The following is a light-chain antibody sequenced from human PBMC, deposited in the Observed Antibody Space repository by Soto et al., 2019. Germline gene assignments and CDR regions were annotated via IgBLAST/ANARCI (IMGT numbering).Light chain of an antibody. CDR3: QQYDSSRT. CDR2: GAS. Sequence: EIVLTQSPGTLSLSPGERATLSCRASQSVGSRWLAWYQQKPGQAPRLLNYGASIRATGIPERYSGSGSGTDFTLTISRLEPEDFAVYYCQQYDSSRTFGQGTKVEMK. CDR1: QSVGSRW. J-gene: IGKJ1*01. V-gene: IGKV3-20*01.